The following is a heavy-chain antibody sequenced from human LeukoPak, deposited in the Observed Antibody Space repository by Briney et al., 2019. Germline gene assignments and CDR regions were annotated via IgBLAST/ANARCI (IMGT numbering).Heavy chain of an antibody. V-gene: IGHV3-48*01. CDR1: GFTFSTYN. CDR2: ISSGSEII. Sequence: GGSLRLSCAASGFTFSTYNMNWVRQAPGKGLEWVSFISSGSEIIYYADSVKGRFTISRDNSKNTLYLQMNSLRAEDTAVYYCAKGVAQYYYYYYGMDVWGQGTTVTVSS. J-gene: IGHJ6*02. D-gene: IGHD2-15*01. CDR3: AKGVAQYYYYYYGMDV.